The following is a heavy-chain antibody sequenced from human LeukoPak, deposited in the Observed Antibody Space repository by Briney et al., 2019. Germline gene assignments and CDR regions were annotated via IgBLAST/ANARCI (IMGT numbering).Heavy chain of an antibody. CDR3: ARVPGSYFDY. J-gene: IGHJ4*02. CDR1: GFTFSSYS. V-gene: IGHV3-7*01. D-gene: IGHD3-10*01. Sequence: GGSLRLSCAASGFTFSSYSMNWVRQAPGKGLEWVANIKRDGNDKYYVDSVKGRFIISRDNAENSLYLEVNSLRAEDTAVYYCARVPGSYFDYWGQGTLVTVSS. CDR2: IKRDGNDK.